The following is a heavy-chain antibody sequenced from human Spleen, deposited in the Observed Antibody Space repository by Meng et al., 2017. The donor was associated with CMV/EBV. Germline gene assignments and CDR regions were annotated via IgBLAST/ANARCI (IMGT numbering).Heavy chain of an antibody. CDR2: VIPDLDST. CDR3: ASEELEFGTS. D-gene: IGHD1-1*01. CDR1: GGRFDGYT. J-gene: IGHJ5*02. Sequence: VSCKASGGRFDGYTFTWVRRAAGQGLEWMGGVIPDLDSTNYAPRFRGRATLTTDDSTSTVYMELSSLRSQDTAVYYCASEELEFGTSWGQGTLVTVSS. V-gene: IGHV1-69*05.